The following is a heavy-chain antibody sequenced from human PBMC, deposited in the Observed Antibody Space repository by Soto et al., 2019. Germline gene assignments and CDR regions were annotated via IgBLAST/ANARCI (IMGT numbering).Heavy chain of an antibody. CDR2: IKSKTDGGTT. CDR3: TTDPAGYISSWYPEYFQH. Sequence: EVQLVESGGGLVKPGGSLRLSCAASGFTFSNAWMSWVRQAPGKGMEWVGRIKSKTDGGTTDYAAPVKGRFTISRDDSKNTLYLQMNSLKTEDTAVYYCTTDPAGYISSWYPEYFQHWGQGTLVTVSS. D-gene: IGHD6-13*01. J-gene: IGHJ1*01. CDR1: GFTFSNAW. V-gene: IGHV3-15*01.